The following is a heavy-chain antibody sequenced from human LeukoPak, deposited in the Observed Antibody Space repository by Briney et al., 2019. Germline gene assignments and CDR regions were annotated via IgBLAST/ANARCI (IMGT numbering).Heavy chain of an antibody. J-gene: IGHJ4*02. CDR1: GGSFSGYY. CDR2: INHRGST. CDR3: ARRGGNDGYYFDY. Sequence: PSETLSLTCAVYGGSFSGYYWTWIRQPPGKGLEGIGEINHRGSTNSNRSLKSRVTISVDRSKNQFALKLSPVIAADTAVYYCARRGGNDGYYFDYWGQGPLVTVSS. V-gene: IGHV4-34*01. D-gene: IGHD1-1*01.